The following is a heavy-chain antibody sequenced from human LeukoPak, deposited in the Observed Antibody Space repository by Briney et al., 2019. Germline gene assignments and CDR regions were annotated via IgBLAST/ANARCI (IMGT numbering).Heavy chain of an antibody. Sequence: SETLSLTCTVSGVSISTYYWSWIRQPPGKGPEWIGYIYNSGYTDYNPSLKSRVIISVDTSKNQFSLRLSSVTAADTAVYYCARLAVTGLSVDFWGQGTLVTVSS. CDR3: ARLAVTGLSVDF. D-gene: IGHD6-19*01. J-gene: IGHJ4*02. CDR2: IYNSGYT. CDR1: GVSISTYY. V-gene: IGHV4-59*08.